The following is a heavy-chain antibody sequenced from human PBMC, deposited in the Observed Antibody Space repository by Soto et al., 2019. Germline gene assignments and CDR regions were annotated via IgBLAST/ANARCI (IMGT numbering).Heavy chain of an antibody. CDR3: AKNTAMVNPYYYCYGMDV. D-gene: IGHD5-18*01. CDR2: IIPIFGTA. J-gene: IGHJ6*02. Sequence: SVKVSCKTSGGTFSSYAISWVRQAPGQGLEWMGGIIPIFGTANYAQKFQGRVTITADESTSPAYMELSSLRSEDTAVYYCAKNTAMVNPYYYCYGMDVWGQATRVNVSS. V-gene: IGHV1-69*13. CDR1: GGTFSSYA.